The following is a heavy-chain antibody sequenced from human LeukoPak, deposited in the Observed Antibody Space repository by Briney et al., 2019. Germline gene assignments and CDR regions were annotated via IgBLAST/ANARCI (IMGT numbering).Heavy chain of an antibody. CDR2: ISWNSGSI. D-gene: IGHD3-3*01. V-gene: IGHV3-9*01. CDR1: GFTFDDYA. CDR3: AILEWLSMNAFDI. Sequence: GGSLRLSCAASGFTFDDYAMHWVRQAPGKGLEWVSGISWNSGSIGYADSVKGRFTISRDNAKNSLYLQMNSLRSDDTAVYYCAILEWLSMNAFDIWGQGTMVTVSS. J-gene: IGHJ3*02.